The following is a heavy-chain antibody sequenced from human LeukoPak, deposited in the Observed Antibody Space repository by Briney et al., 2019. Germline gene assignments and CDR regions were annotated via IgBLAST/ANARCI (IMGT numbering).Heavy chain of an antibody. Sequence: PGGSLRLSCAASGITFSSNYMTWVRQAPGKGLEWLSVIYSGGGTYYADSVKGRFTISRGNSKNTLFLQMNSLRAEDTAVYYCARRTGEGFFDYWGQGTLVTVSS. J-gene: IGHJ4*02. V-gene: IGHV3-66*01. CDR1: GITFSSNY. CDR2: IYSGGGT. D-gene: IGHD1-1*01. CDR3: ARRTGEGFFDY.